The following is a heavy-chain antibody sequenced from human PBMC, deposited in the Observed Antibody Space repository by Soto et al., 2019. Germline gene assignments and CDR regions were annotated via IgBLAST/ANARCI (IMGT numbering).Heavy chain of an antibody. CDR3: AREFSTVTNYGMDV. CDR2: FYYSGST. Sequence: SSETLSLTCTVSGGSISSYYWSWIRQPPGKGLEWIGYFYYSGSTNYNPSLKSRVNISVDTSKNQFSLKLSSVTAADTAVYYCAREFSTVTNYGMDVWGQGTTVTVS. D-gene: IGHD4-17*01. J-gene: IGHJ6*02. CDR1: GGSISSYY. V-gene: IGHV4-59*01.